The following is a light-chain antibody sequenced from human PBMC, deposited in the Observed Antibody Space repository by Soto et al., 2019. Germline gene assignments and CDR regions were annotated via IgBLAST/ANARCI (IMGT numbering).Light chain of an antibody. CDR1: RSVATK. Sequence: EIVLTQSPATLSVYPGERATLSCRASRSVATKLAWYQQKPGQAPSLLIQGASVRDTGVPAIFSGSGSGTEFTLTISGLQSEDSAIYYCEQYEDWYSFGQGTKLEIK. J-gene: IGKJ2*03. CDR2: GAS. V-gene: IGKV3-15*01. CDR3: EQYEDWYS.